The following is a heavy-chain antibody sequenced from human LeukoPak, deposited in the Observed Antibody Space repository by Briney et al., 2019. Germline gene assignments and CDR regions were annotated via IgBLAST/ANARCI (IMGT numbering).Heavy chain of an antibody. D-gene: IGHD1-26*01. CDR1: GGSTSSYY. CDR2: IYYTGST. Sequence: PSETLSLTCTVSGGSTSSYYWSWIRRPPGKGLEWIGYIYYTGSTNYNPSLKSRVTISVDTSKNQFSLKLSSVTAADTAVYYCARLGNNLGATTFGWFDPWGQGTLVTVSS. CDR3: ARLGNNLGATTFGWFDP. V-gene: IGHV4-59*08. J-gene: IGHJ5*02.